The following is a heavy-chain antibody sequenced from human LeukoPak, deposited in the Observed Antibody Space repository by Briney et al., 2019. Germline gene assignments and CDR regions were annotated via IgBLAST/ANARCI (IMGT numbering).Heavy chain of an antibody. J-gene: IGHJ1*01. CDR2: ISYDGSNK. D-gene: IGHD3-22*01. CDR3: ARAYYDSSGYEH. V-gene: IGHV3-30-3*01. Sequence: GGSLRLSCAASGFTFNNYALHWVRQAPGKGLEWVAVISYDGSNKYYADSVKGRFTISRDNSKNTLYLQMNSLRAEDTAVYYCARAYYDSSGYEHWGQGTLVTVSS. CDR1: GFTFNNYA.